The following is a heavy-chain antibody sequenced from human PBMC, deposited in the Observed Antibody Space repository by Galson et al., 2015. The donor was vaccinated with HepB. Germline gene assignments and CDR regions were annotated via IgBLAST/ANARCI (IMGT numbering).Heavy chain of an antibody. CDR3: ASGASITIFGVVIIPVSYFQH. J-gene: IGHJ1*01. CDR2: IIPIFGTA. Sequence: SVKVSCKASGGTFSSYAISWVRQAPGQGLEWMGGIIPIFGTANYAQKFQGRVTITADESTSTAYMELSSLRSEDTAVYYCASGASITIFGVVIIPVSYFQHWGQGTLVTVSS. CDR1: GGTFSSYA. D-gene: IGHD3-3*01. V-gene: IGHV1-69*13.